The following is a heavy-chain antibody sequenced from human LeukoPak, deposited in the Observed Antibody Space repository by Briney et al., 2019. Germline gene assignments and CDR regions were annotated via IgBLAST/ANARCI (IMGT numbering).Heavy chain of an antibody. CDR2: TYYRSKWYN. J-gene: IGHJ4*02. V-gene: IGHV6-1*01. CDR1: GDSISSKSAA. D-gene: IGHD5-18*01. CDR3: ALGYSYGYGGFDY. Sequence: SQTLSLTCAISGDSISSKSAAWNWIRQSPSRGLEWLGRTYYRSKWYNDYAVSVKSRITINPDTSKNQFSLQLNSVTPEDTAVYYCALGYSYGYGGFDYWGQGTLVTVSS.